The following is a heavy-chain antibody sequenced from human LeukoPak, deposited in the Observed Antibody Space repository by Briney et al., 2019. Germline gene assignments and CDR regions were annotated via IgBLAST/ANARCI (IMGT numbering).Heavy chain of an antibody. J-gene: IGHJ3*02. CDR3: ARAGRWEGRPHAFDI. Sequence: SQTLSLTCTVSGGSISSYYWNWIRQPPGKGLEWIGYIYYSGITNYNPSLKSRVTISVDTSKSQFSLKLSSVTAADTALYYCARAGRWEGRPHAFDIWGQGTMVTVSS. V-gene: IGHV4-59*01. CDR1: GGSISSYY. D-gene: IGHD1-26*01. CDR2: IYYSGIT.